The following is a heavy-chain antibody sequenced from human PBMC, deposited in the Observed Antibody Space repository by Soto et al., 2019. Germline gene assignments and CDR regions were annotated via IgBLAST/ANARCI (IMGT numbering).Heavy chain of an antibody. D-gene: IGHD3-3*01. V-gene: IGHV1-69*06. CDR2: IVPMFGTS. Sequence: QERLVQSGAEVRKPGSSVKVSCKVTGGTSTRYAINWVRQAPGQGLEWMGGIVPMFGTSKYAQKFQGRVTITADTSTNIAYMELRSVRSEDTAVYYCNSGSEYDFWSGYLWGQGTLVSVSS. J-gene: IGHJ4*02. CDR1: GGTSTRYA. CDR3: NSGSEYDFWSGYL.